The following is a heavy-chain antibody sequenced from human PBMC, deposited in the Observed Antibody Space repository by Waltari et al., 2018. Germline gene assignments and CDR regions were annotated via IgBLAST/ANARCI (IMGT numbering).Heavy chain of an antibody. J-gene: IGHJ5*02. CDR3: ARGPSRPWFDP. Sequence: QVQLVQSGAEVKKSGASVKVSCKASGYTFTSYALHWVRQAPGQRLEWMGWINVGNGNTKYSQKFQGRVTITSDTSASTAYMEVSSLRSEDTAVYYCARGPSRPWFDPWGQGTLVTVSS. CDR2: INVGNGNT. V-gene: IGHV1-3*01. CDR1: GYTFTSYA.